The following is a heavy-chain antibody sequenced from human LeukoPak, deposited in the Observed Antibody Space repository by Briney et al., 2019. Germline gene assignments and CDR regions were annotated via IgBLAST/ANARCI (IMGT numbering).Heavy chain of an antibody. V-gene: IGHV3-23*01. D-gene: IGHD6-13*01. CDR3: ARFIAAPYYFDY. Sequence: GGTLRLSCAASGFTFSSYGMSWVRQAPGKGLEWVSGISGSGGSTYYADSVKGRFTISRDNAKNSLYLQMNSLRAEDTAVYYCARFIAAPYYFDYWGRGTLVTVSS. J-gene: IGHJ4*02. CDR1: GFTFSSYG. CDR2: ISGSGGST.